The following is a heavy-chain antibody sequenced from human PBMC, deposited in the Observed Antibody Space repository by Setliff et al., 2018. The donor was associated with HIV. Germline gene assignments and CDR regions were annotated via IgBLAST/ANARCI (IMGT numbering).Heavy chain of an antibody. CDR2: IYYSGST. D-gene: IGHD3-10*01. Sequence: SETLSLTCTVSGGSISSYYWSWIRQPPGKGLEWIGYIYYSGSTNYNPSLKSRVTISVDTSKNQFSLKLSSVTAADTAVYYCARPALGIGGGSRFDNWGQGTRVTVSS. CDR3: ARPALGIGGGSRFDN. CDR1: GGSISSYY. V-gene: IGHV4-59*08. J-gene: IGHJ4*02.